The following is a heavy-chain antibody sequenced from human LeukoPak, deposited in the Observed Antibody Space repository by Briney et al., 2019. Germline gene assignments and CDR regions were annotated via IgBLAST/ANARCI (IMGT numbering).Heavy chain of an antibody. V-gene: IGHV4-38-2*02. J-gene: IGHJ4*02. D-gene: IGHD2-15*01. Sequence: KASETLSLTCTVSGYSITTGYYWAWIRQPPGKGPEWIGSMYHNSGATFYSPSLKSRVTISVDTSKNQFSLELSSVTAADTAVYYCAREDRYCSGGSCYSWGQGTLVTVSS. CDR1: GYSITTGYY. CDR3: AREDRYCSGGSCYS. CDR2: MYHNSGAT.